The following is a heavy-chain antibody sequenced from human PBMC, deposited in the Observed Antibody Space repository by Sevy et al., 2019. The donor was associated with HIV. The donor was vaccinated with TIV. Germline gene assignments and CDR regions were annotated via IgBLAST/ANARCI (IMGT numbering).Heavy chain of an antibody. D-gene: IGHD4-17*01. CDR2: MNPNSGNT. CDR3: ASSHYYYGDYVYYYGMDV. J-gene: IGHJ6*02. V-gene: IGHV1-8*01. Sequence: ASVKVSCKASGYTFTSYDINWVRQATGQGLEWMGWMNPNSGNTGYAQKFQGRVTMTRNTSISTAYMELSSLRSEDTAVYYCASSHYYYGDYVYYYGMDVWGQGTTVTVSS. CDR1: GYTFTSYD.